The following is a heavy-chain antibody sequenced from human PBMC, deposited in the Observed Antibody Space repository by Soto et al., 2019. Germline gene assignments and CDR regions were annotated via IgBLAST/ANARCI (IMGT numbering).Heavy chain of an antibody. Sequence: QITLKESGPTVVKPTQTLTLTCTFSGFSLSTSGVGVGWIRQPPGKALEWLALLYWDDDKRYSPSLKTRLTINKDTPRNQVVLTMTNMDPVDTATYYCAFRQEYRGSWVSGWFDPCGQGTLVTVSS. J-gene: IGHJ5*02. CDR3: AFRQEYRGSWVSGWFDP. V-gene: IGHV2-5*02. D-gene: IGHD6-13*01. CDR1: GFSLSTSGVG. CDR2: LYWDDDK.